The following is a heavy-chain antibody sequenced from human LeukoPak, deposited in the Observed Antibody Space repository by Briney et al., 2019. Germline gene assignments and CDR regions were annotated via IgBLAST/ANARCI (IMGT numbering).Heavy chain of an antibody. CDR2: IYNSANT. J-gene: IGHJ3*02. D-gene: IGHD5-12*01. CDR3: ARHSRSAYTGYENAFDI. Sequence: GSLRLSCAASGFTSSDYYMSWIRQAPGKGPEWIGNIYNSANTHYNPSLKTRITMSVDTSKNQFSLKLNSVTAADTGIYYCARHSRSAYTGYENAFDIWGQGTMVTVSS. V-gene: IGHV4-38-2*01. CDR1: GFTSSDYY.